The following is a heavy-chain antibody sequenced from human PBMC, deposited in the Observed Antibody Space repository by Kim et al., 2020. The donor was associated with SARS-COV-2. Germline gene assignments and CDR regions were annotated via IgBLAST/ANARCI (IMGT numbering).Heavy chain of an antibody. D-gene: IGHD3-16*01. V-gene: IGHV4-34*01. CDR1: GGSFSGYY. J-gene: IGHJ4*02. CDR2: INHSGST. CDR3: ARGRGNGY. Sequence: SETLSLTCAVYGGSFSGYYWSWIRQPPGKGLEWIGEINHSGSTNYNPSLKSRVTISVDTSKNQFSLKLSSVTAADTAVYYCARGRGNGYWGQGTLVTVSS.